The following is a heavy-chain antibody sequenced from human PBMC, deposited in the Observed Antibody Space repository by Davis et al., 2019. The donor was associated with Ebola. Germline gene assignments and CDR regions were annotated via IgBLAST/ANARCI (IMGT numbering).Heavy chain of an antibody. CDR3: AKDRYDFWSGYYMSSAPDY. CDR2: ISYDGSNK. J-gene: IGHJ4*02. CDR1: GFTFSSYA. Sequence: GESLKISCAASGFTFSSYAMHWVRQAPGKGLEWVAVISYDGSNKYYADSVKGRFTISRDNAKNSLYLQMNSLRAEDTAVYYCAKDRYDFWSGYYMSSAPDYWGQGTLVTVSS. V-gene: IGHV3-30-3*01. D-gene: IGHD3-3*01.